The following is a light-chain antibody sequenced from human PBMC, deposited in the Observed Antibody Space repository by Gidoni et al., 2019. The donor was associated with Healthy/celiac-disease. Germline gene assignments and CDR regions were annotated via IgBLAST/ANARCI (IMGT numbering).Light chain of an antibody. CDR1: SSDVGGYNY. CDR3: CSYAGSYTLV. J-gene: IGLJ2*01. V-gene: IGLV2-11*01. CDR2: DVS. Sequence: QSALTPPRSVSGSPGQSVTISCIGTSSDVGGYNYVSWYQQPPGKAPKIMIYDVSKRPSGVPDRFSGSKSGNTASLTISGLQAEDEADYYCCSYAGSYTLVFGGGTKLTVL.